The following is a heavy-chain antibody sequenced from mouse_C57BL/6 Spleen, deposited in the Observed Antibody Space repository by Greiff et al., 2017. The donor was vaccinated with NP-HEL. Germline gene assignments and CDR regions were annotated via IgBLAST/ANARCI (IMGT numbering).Heavy chain of an antibody. V-gene: IGHV5-17*01. J-gene: IGHJ3*01. CDR3: ARPGISPWFAD. D-gene: IGHD1-1*01. CDR1: GFTFSDYG. Sequence: EVMLVESGGGLVKPGGSLKLSCAASGFTFSDYGMHWVRQAPEKGLEWVAYISSGSSTIYYADTVKGRFTISRDNAKNTLFLQMTSLRSEDTAMYYCARPGISPWFADWGQGTLVTVSA. CDR2: ISSGSSTI.